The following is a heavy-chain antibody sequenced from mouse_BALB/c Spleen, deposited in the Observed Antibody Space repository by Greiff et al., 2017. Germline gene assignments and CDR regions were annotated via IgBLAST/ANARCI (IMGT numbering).Heavy chain of an antibody. CDR3: ARSGITTATCDD. J-gene: IGHJ2*01. Sequence: VQLVESGPELVKPGASVRISCKASGYTFTSYYIHWVKQRPGQGLEWIGWIYPGNVNTKYNEKFKGKATLTADKSSSTAYMQLSSLTSEDSAVYFCARSGITTATCDDWGQGTTLTVSS. V-gene: IGHV1S56*01. CDR1: GYTFTSYY. CDR2: IYPGNVNT. D-gene: IGHD1-2*01.